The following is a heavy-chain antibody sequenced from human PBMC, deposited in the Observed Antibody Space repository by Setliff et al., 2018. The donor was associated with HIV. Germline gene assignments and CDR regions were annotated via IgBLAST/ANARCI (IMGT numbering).Heavy chain of an antibody. CDR3: ARLPQDVRSSIDF. CDR1: GFTFPDYW. Sequence: GSLRLSCAASGFTFPDYWMHWVRQVPGQGLVWVSRINVDGSSISYADSVKGRFTISRDNAKNTLFLQMNSLRAEDTAVYYCARLPQDVRSSIDFWGQGTLVTVSS. CDR2: INVDGSSI. J-gene: IGHJ4*02. D-gene: IGHD6-6*01. V-gene: IGHV3-74*01.